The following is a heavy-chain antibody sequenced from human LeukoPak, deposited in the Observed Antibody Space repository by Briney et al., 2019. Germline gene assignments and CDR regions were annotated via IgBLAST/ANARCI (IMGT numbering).Heavy chain of an antibody. J-gene: IGHJ5*02. V-gene: IGHV1-2*02. CDR2: INPNSGGT. CDR1: GYAFTGYF. Sequence: ASVKVSCKASGYAFTGYFIHWVRQAPGQGLEWMGWINPNSGGTVYAQKFQGRVTMTRDTSISTAYMELSRLRSDDTAVYYCARDDCPSTTCSAGPWGQGTLATVSS. D-gene: IGHD2-2*01. CDR3: ARDDCPSTTCSAGP.